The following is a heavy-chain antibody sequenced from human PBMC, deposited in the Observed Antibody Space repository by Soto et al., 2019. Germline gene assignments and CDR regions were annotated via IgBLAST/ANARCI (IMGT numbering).Heavy chain of an antibody. CDR1: SGSISSYY. J-gene: IGHJ4*02. Sequence: PSETLSLTCTVSSGSISSYYWSWIRQPPGKGLDWIGYIYHSGSTYYNPSLKSRVTISVDRSKNQFSLKLSSVTAADTAVYYCVRVPDYWGQGTLVTVSS. CDR2: IYHSGST. CDR3: VRVPDY. V-gene: IGHV4-59*12.